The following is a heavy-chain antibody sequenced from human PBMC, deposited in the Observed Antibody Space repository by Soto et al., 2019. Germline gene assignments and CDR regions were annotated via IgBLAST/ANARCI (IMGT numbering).Heavy chain of an antibody. CDR3: ARETFSVPTYSCDS. J-gene: IGHJ4*02. D-gene: IGHD2-21*01. Sequence: VKVSFKTSGYTFMTYAIHLVRQAPGQSLEWMGWIHAGNGNAKYSQKFQGRVTITRDTSANTVYMELSSLRSEDTAVYYCARETFSVPTYSCDSWGQGTLVTVSS. CDR2: IHAGNGNA. CDR1: GYTFMTYA. V-gene: IGHV1-3*01.